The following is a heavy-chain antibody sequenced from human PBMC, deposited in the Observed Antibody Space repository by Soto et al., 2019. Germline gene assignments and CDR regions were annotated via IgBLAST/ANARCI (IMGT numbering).Heavy chain of an antibody. CDR1: GGSIISYY. Sequence: SETLSLTCTVSGGSIISYYWSWMRQPPGKGLEWIGYIYDSGSTSYNPSLKSRVTISVDTSKNQFSLKLSSVTAADTAVYYCARHNGSLYVGYYYDMDVWGQGTTVTVSS. CDR2: IYDSGST. J-gene: IGHJ6*02. V-gene: IGHV4-59*08. CDR3: ARHNGSLYVGYYYDMDV. D-gene: IGHD3-16*01.